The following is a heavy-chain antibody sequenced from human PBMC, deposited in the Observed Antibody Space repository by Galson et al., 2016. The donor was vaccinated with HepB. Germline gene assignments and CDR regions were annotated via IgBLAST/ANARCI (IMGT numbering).Heavy chain of an antibody. CDR2: FHPENYET. CDR3: ATLNFRGYGAVRGGAFDI. CDR1: RYTLTELS. Sequence: SVKVSCKVSRYTLTELSMHWVRQAPGKGLEWMGGFHPENYETIYAQKFQGRVTMTEDKSTDTAYMELSSLRSEDTAVYYCATLNFRGYGAVRGGAFDIWGRGTMVTVSS. D-gene: IGHD4-17*01. J-gene: IGHJ3*02. V-gene: IGHV1-24*01.